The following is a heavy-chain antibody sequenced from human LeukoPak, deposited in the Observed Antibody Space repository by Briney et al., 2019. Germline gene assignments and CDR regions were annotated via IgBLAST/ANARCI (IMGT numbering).Heavy chain of an antibody. D-gene: IGHD3-16*01. CDR1: GYTFTNNW. V-gene: IGHV1-46*01. Sequence: GASVKVSCKAFGYTFTNNWMHWVRQAPGQGPEWMGLISPTGGSTAYAQKFQGRVTLTRDMSTSTDYLELSSLRSEDTAVYYCARVRYRLAETYIDYWGQGTLVTVSS. CDR2: ISPTGGST. CDR3: ARVRYRLAETYIDY. J-gene: IGHJ4*02.